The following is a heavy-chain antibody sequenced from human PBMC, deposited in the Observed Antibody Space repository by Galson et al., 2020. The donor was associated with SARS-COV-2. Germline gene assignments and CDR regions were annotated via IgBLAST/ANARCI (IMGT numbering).Heavy chain of an antibody. J-gene: IGHJ4*02. Sequence: GGSLRLSCAASGFTFSSYAINWLRQAPGKGLEWVSGISGSGSATYYAGSVKGRFTISRDNSQNTLYLQMNGLRAEDTAIYYCAKRHRDSSGFDYWGQGARVT. V-gene: IGHV3-23*01. D-gene: IGHD3-22*01. CDR2: ISGSGSAT. CDR3: AKRHRDSSGFDY. CDR1: GFTFSSYA.